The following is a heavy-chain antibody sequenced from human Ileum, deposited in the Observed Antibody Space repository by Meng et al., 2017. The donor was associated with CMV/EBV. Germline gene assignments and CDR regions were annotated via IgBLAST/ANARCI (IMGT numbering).Heavy chain of an antibody. CDR3: ASWYHGSESEPPPDH. CDR2: ISTRGQTI. Sequence: SCAASTINFSSFEMNWVRQAPGKGLEWISFISTRGQTIYYADSVRGRFTISRDNAKKSVYLQMDRLRHDDTAMYYCASWYHGSESEPPPDHWGQGTQVTVSS. J-gene: IGHJ4*02. D-gene: IGHD2-2*01. CDR1: TINFSSFE. V-gene: IGHV3-48*03.